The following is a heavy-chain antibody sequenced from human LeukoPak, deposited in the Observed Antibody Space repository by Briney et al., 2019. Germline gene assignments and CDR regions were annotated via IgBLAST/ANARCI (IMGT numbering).Heavy chain of an antibody. CDR2: ISAYNGNT. V-gene: IGHV1-18*01. CDR3: ARVWDIVVVPAAPEPNYFDY. Sequence: ASVKVSCKASGYTFTSYGISWVRQAPGQGLEWMGWISAYNGNTNYARKLQGRVTMTTDTSTSTAYMELRSLRSDDTAVYYCARVWDIVVVPAAPEPNYFDYWGQGTLVTVSS. D-gene: IGHD2-2*01. J-gene: IGHJ4*02. CDR1: GYTFTSYG.